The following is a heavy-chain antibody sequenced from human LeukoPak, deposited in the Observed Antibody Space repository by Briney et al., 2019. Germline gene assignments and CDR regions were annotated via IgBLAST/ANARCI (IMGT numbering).Heavy chain of an antibody. Sequence: SETLSLTCAVYGGSFSGYYWSWIRQPAGKGLEWIGRIHTSGSTKYNPSLKSRVTMSVDTSTKQFSLKLSSVTAADTAVYYCARDNQCDFWSGYSLDYWGQGTLVTVSS. J-gene: IGHJ4*02. V-gene: IGHV4-4*07. CDR1: GGSFSGYY. D-gene: IGHD3-3*01. CDR3: ARDNQCDFWSGYSLDY. CDR2: IHTSGST.